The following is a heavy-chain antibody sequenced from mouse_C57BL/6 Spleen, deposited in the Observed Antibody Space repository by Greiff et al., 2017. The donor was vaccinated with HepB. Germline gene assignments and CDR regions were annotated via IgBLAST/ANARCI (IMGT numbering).Heavy chain of an antibody. V-gene: IGHV5-6*01. Sequence: EVQLVESGGDLVKPGGSLKLSCAASGFTFSSYGMSWVRQTPDKRLEWVATISSGGSYTYYPDSVKGRFTISRDNAKNTLYLQMSSLKSEDTAMYYCARQDGSSYVAWFAYWGQGTLVTVSA. J-gene: IGHJ3*01. D-gene: IGHD1-1*01. CDR3: ARQDGSSYVAWFAY. CDR1: GFTFSSYG. CDR2: ISSGGSYT.